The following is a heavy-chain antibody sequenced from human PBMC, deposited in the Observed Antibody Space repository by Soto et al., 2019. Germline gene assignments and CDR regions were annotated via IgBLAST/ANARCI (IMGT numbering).Heavy chain of an antibody. J-gene: IGHJ4*02. CDR3: ARGLHISRAYFFDS. CDR1: GYTFSGHY. V-gene: IGHV1-2*02. Sequence: QVKLVQSGAEVRKPGASVKVSCNVTGYTFSGHYLHWVRQAPGQGLEWMGWINPKSGGTNYAQKFQDRVTMTADTSVSAASMELTTLRYDDTAVFYCARGLHISRAYFFDSCGQGTLVTVSS. CDR2: INPKSGGT.